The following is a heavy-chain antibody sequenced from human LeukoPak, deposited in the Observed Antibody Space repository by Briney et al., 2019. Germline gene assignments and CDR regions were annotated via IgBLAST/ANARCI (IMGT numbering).Heavy chain of an antibody. J-gene: IGHJ3*02. V-gene: IGHV3-74*01. D-gene: IGHD3-9*01. Sequence: GGSLRLSCAASGFTFSSYWMHWVRQAPGKGLVWVSRINSDGSSTSYADSVKGRFTISRDNAKNTLYLQMNSLRAGDTAVYYCARGIKYYDILTGYGPPDAFDIWGQGTMVTVSS. CDR3: ARGIKYYDILTGYGPPDAFDI. CDR1: GFTFSSYW. CDR2: INSDGSST.